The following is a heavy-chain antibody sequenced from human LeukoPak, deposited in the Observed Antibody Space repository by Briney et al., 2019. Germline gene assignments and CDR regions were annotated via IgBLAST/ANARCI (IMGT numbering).Heavy chain of an antibody. J-gene: IGHJ4*02. D-gene: IGHD3-22*01. CDR1: GGSISRSSYY. V-gene: IGHV4-39*07. CDR2: IYYSGST. Sequence: SETLSLTCTVSGGSISRSSYYWGWIRQPPGKGLEWIGSIYYSGSTYYNPSLKSRVTISVDTSKNQFSLKLSSVTAADTAVYYCARGMIVVWGQGTLVTVSS. CDR3: ARGMIVV.